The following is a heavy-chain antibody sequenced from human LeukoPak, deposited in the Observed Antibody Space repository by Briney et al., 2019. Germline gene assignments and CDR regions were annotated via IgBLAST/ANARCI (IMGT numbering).Heavy chain of an antibody. J-gene: IGHJ5*02. Sequence: ASVKVSYKASGYTFTSYGISWVRQAPGQGLEWMGIINPSGGSTSYAQKFQGRVTMTRDTSTSTVYMELSSLRSEDTAVYYCARRQQAALDPWGQGTLVTVSS. CDR1: GYTFTSYG. CDR3: ARRQQAALDP. CDR2: INPSGGST. D-gene: IGHD6-13*01. V-gene: IGHV1-46*01.